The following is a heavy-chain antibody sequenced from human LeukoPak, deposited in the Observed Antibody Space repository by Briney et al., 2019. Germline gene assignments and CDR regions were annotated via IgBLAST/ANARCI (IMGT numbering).Heavy chain of an antibody. Sequence: GGSLRLSCAASGFIFSNYCMHWVRQAPGKGLEWVAVIYNDGNKKYYVDSMKDRFTVSRDNSKNTLYLQMRSLRVEDTASYFCARDLGSGSSFFFDFWGRGTLVTVSS. CDR3: ARDLGSGSSFFFDF. D-gene: IGHD3-10*01. CDR1: GFIFSNYC. V-gene: IGHV3-33*01. J-gene: IGHJ4*02. CDR2: IYNDGNKK.